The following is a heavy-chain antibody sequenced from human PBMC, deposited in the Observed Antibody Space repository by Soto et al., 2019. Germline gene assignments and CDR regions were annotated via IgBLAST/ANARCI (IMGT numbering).Heavy chain of an antibody. CDR3: ARHDRGPDTPYYYYGMYV. J-gene: IGHJ6*02. V-gene: IGHV4-39*01. Sequence: SETLSLTCTVAGGSISSSSYYWGWIRQPPGKGLEWIGIIYYSGSTYYSPSLKCRVTISVDTSNNQVSLKLSSVTAADTAVYYCARHDRGPDTPYYYYGMYVWGQGTTVTVSS. D-gene: IGHD3-22*01. CDR1: GGSISSSSYY. CDR2: IYYSGST.